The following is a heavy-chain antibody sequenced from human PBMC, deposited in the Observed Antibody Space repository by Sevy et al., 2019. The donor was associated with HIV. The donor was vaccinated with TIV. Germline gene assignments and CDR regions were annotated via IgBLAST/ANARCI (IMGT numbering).Heavy chain of an antibody. V-gene: IGHV3-15*01. D-gene: IGHD3-3*01. CDR1: EFTFSNAC. Sequence: GGSLRLSCAASEFTFSNACMSWVRQAPGKGLEWVGRIKSKTEAETRVFAAPVKDSILISSDESKNTVYLQMNSLKTEDTTVYYCTAGVRASDFDYWGQGTLVTVSS. CDR3: TAGVRASDFDY. CDR2: IKSKTEAETR. J-gene: IGHJ4*02.